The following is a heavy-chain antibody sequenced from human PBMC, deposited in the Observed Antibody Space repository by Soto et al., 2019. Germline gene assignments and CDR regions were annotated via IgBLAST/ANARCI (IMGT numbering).Heavy chain of an antibody. J-gene: IGHJ4*02. V-gene: IGHV4-30-4*01. Sequence: QVQLQESGPGLVKPSQTLSLTCTVSGGSISSGDYYWSWIRQPPGKGLEWIGYIYYSGSTYYNPSLKSRVTISVDTSKNQFSLKLSSVTAADTAVYYCARAIDYGSGSYYNFDYWGQGTLVTVSS. CDR2: IYYSGST. CDR3: ARAIDYGSGSYYNFDY. CDR1: GGSISSGDYY. D-gene: IGHD3-10*01.